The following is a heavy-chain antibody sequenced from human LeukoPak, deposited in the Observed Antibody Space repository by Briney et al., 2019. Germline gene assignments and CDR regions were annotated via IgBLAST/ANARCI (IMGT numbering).Heavy chain of an antibody. D-gene: IGHD1-26*01. CDR3: TRPRFSGSYYLFDY. J-gene: IGHJ4*02. Sequence: GGSLRLSCAASGFTFGGSAMHWVRQASGKGLEWVGRIRSKANSYATAYAASVKGRFTISRDDSKNTAYLQMNSLKTEDTAVYYCTRPRFSGSYYLFDYWGQGTPVTVSS. CDR2: IRSKANSYAT. CDR1: GFTFGGSA. V-gene: IGHV3-73*01.